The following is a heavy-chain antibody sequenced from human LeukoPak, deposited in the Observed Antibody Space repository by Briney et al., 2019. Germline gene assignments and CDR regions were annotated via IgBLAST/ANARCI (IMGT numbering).Heavy chain of an antibody. Sequence: GGSLRLSCAASGFTFSSYEMNWVRQAPGKGLEWVAFIRYDGSNKYYADSVKGRFTISRDNSKNTLYLQMNSLRAEDTAVYYCAKDSRSITMVQGVIIGEIDYWGQGTLVTVSS. J-gene: IGHJ4*02. V-gene: IGHV3-30*02. CDR3: AKDSRSITMVQGVIIGEIDY. D-gene: IGHD3-10*01. CDR2: IRYDGSNK. CDR1: GFTFSSYE.